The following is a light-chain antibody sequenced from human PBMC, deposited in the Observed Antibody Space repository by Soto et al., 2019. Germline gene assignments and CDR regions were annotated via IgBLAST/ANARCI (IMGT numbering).Light chain of an antibody. CDR1: QRVSSY. CDR3: RQRSNWPLT. J-gene: IGKJ4*01. V-gene: IGKV3-11*01. Sequence: IVLTQSPATLSLSPGERATLSCRASQRVSSYLAWYQQRPGQAPRLLIYDGSSRATGIPARFSGSGFGTDFTLTIASLEPEDFAVYYCRQRSNWPLTFGGGTKVDIK. CDR2: DGS.